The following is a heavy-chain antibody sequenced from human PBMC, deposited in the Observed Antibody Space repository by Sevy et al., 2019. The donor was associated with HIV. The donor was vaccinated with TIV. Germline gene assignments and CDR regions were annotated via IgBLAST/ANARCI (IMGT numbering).Heavy chain of an antibody. CDR1: GFTVSGVH. CDR3: ARWYFKMDV. J-gene: IGHJ6*02. Sequence: GGSLRLSCSASGFTVSGVHMTWVRQASGKGLDWVSVIYDGGSTYYADSVKGRFIISRDNSKNTLYLQMNSLRVEDTAVYYCARWYFKMDVWGQGATVFVSS. CDR2: IYDGGST. D-gene: IGHD6-13*01. V-gene: IGHV3-53*01.